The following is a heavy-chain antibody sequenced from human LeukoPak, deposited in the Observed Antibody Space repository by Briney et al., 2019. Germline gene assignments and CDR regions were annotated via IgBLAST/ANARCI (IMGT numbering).Heavy chain of an antibody. CDR2: ISASSTTI. V-gene: IGHV3-48*04. J-gene: IGHJ5*02. D-gene: IGHD2-2*01. CDR1: GFTFSSYS. Sequence: GGSLRLSCAASGFTFSSYSMNWVRQAPGKGLEWVSYISASSTTIYYIDSVKGRFTISRDNAKNSLYLQMNSLRAEDTAVYYCARDLRYGEYQLPFLTYNWFDPWGQGTLVTVSS. CDR3: ARDLRYGEYQLPFLTYNWFDP.